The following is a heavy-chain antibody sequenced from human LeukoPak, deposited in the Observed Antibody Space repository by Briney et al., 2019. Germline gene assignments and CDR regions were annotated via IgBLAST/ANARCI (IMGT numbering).Heavy chain of an antibody. D-gene: IGHD4-17*01. Sequence: SETLSLTCAVSGYSISSGYYWGWIRQPPGKGLEWIGSIYHCGSTYYNPSLKSRVTISVDTSKNQFSLKLSSVTAADTAVYYCASKASDYAFDYWGQGTLVTVSS. CDR2: IYHCGST. CDR3: ASKASDYAFDY. CDR1: GYSISSGYY. J-gene: IGHJ4*02. V-gene: IGHV4-38-2*01.